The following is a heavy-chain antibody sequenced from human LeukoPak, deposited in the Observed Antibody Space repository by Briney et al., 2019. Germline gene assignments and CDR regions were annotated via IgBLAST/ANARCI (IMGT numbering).Heavy chain of an antibody. V-gene: IGHV3-72*01. D-gene: IGHD6-19*01. CDR3: SRGSASHPYYYGMDV. CDR2: TRNKAKNYTT. Sequence: QPGGSLRLSCAASGFIFSDHYMDWVRQTPGRGLERVGRTRNKAKNYTTQYAASVRGRFTISTDESKNSLYLQMNSLKTEDTAVYYCSRGSASHPYYYGMDVWGQGTTVTVSS. CDR1: GFIFSDHY. J-gene: IGHJ6*02.